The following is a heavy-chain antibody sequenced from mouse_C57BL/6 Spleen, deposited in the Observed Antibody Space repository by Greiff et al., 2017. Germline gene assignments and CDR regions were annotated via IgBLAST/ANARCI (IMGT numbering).Heavy chain of an antibody. CDR2: IYPRSGNT. D-gene: IGHD1-1*01. CDR3: ASRGTTVEGFDY. J-gene: IGHJ2*01. Sequence: QVQLQQSGAELARPGASVKLSCKASGYIFTSYGISWVKQRTGQGLEWIGEIYPRSGNTYYNEKFKGKATLTADKSSSTAYMELRSLTSEDSAVYFCASRGTTVEGFDYWGQGTTLTVSS. CDR1: GYIFTSYG. V-gene: IGHV1-81*01.